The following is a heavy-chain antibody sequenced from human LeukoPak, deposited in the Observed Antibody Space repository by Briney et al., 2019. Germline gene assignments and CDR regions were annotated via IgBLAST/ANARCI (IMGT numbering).Heavy chain of an antibody. Sequence: PGGSLRLSCAASGFPFNNYGMTWVRQAPGKGLEWVSSITGRGDFTSYADSVKGRFTISRDNSKKTLYLQMNSLRAEDTAVYYCAKGKVNHDGALDAWGQGTLVTVSS. CDR1: GFPFNNYG. CDR3: AKGKVNHDGALDA. J-gene: IGHJ3*01. CDR2: ITGRGDFT. D-gene: IGHD2-21*01. V-gene: IGHV3-23*01.